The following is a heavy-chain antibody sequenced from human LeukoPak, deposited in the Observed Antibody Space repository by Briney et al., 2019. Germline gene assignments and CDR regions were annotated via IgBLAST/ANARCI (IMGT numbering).Heavy chain of an antibody. D-gene: IGHD5-24*01. V-gene: IGHV4-4*07. Sequence: PSETLSLTCTVSGGSITSYYWSWIRQPAGKGLEWIGRVYTSEDAKYNPSLESRVSMSLDTSKNQFSLKLRSVTAADTAVYYCARPRDAIWGQGTMVTVSS. J-gene: IGHJ3*02. CDR1: GGSITSYY. CDR2: VYTSEDA. CDR3: ARPRDAI.